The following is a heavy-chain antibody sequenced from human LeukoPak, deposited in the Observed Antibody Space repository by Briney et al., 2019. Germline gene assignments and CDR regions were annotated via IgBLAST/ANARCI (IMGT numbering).Heavy chain of an antibody. CDR1: GCTVSSND. V-gene: IGHV3-53*01. Sequence: GGSLRLSCAASGCTVSSNDMRWVRQAPGKGLEWVSVFYSGGSRYYADSVKGRLTISRDNSKNTLYFQMNSLRAEDTAVYYCARGNLYDGNSPFAFDICGEGTMVTVSS. CDR2: FYSGGSR. D-gene: IGHD4-23*01. J-gene: IGHJ3*02. CDR3: ARGNLYDGNSPFAFDI.